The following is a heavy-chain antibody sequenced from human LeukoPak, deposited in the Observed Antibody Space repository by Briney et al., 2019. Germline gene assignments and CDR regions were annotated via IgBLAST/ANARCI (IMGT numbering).Heavy chain of an antibody. CDR3: GRVDHLQQQLATDY. V-gene: IGHV3-48*04. J-gene: IGHJ4*02. CDR2: IRSSSSTI. Sequence: GGSLILPCAASGFTFSRYRMDWVRQATGRVLEWVSYIRSSSSTIHYADSVKGRFTIFRDNAKNSLYLQMNSLRAEDTAVYYCGRVDHLQQQLATDYRGQGTLGTVSS. D-gene: IGHD6-13*01. CDR1: GFTFSRYR.